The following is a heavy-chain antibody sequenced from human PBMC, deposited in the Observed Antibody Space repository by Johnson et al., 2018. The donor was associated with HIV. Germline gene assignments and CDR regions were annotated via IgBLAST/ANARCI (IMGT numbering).Heavy chain of an antibody. Sequence: VQLVESGGGVVQPGGSLRLSCAASGFTFSSYWMHWVRQAPGKGLVWVSRINSDGSSTRYADSVKGRFTISRDNAKNTLYLQMNSLRAEDTAMYYCARDRKWVAARSGDAFDIWGQGTMVTVSS. J-gene: IGHJ3*02. CDR3: ARDRKWVAARSGDAFDI. CDR2: INSDGSST. V-gene: IGHV3-74*01. D-gene: IGHD6-6*01. CDR1: GFTFSSYW.